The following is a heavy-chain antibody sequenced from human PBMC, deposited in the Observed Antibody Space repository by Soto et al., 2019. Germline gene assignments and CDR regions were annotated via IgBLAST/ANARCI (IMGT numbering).Heavy chain of an antibody. J-gene: IGHJ4*02. V-gene: IGHV3-48*02. D-gene: IGHD2-15*01. CDR2: ISTSSSTI. CDR1: GFTFSTHS. Sequence: GGSLRLSCAASGFTFSTHSMNWVRQAPGKRLEWLSFISTSSSTIYYADSVRGRFTISRDNAKNSLYLQMNSLRDGDTAVYYCARGYCSGGNCYSASDFWGQGTLVTVSS. CDR3: ARGYCSGGNCYSASDF.